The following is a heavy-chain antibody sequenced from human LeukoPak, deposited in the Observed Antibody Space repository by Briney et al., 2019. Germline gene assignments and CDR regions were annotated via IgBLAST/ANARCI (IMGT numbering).Heavy chain of an antibody. CDR1: GGSISSSSYY. J-gene: IGHJ3*02. D-gene: IGHD3-22*01. CDR3: ARVSGITMIVVVPEDGFDI. V-gene: IGHV4-39*01. Sequence: SETLSLTCTVSGGSISSSSYYWGWIRQPPGKGLEWIGSIYYSGSTYYNPSLKSRVTISVDTSKSQFSLKLSSVTAADTAVYFCARVSGITMIVVVPEDGFDIWGQGTMVTVSS. CDR2: IYYSGST.